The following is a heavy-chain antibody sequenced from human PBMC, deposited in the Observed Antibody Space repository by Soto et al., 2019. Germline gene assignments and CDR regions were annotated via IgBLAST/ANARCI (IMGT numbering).Heavy chain of an antibody. J-gene: IGHJ5*02. Sequence: QVQLVQSGAEVKKPGSSVKVSCKASGGTFSNYAITLVRQAPGQGLEWLGRIIPIFGTRDYAQKFQGRVTITADDSTTTAYMELSSLRSDDTAVYSCEKDGGREGYCGTWFAPWCQGTLVTVSS. CDR3: EKDGGREGYCGTWFAP. V-gene: IGHV1-69*15. D-gene: IGHD2-15*01. CDR1: GGTFSNYA. CDR2: IIPIFGTR.